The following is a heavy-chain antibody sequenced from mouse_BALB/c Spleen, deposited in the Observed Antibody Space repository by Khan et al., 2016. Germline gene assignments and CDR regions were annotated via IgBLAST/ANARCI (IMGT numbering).Heavy chain of an antibody. CDR1: GFNIKDTY. V-gene: IGHV14-3*02. D-gene: IGHD2-3*01. J-gene: IGHJ2*01. CDR3: TREGYYPY. CDR2: IDPANVNT. Sequence: VQLQQSGAELVKPGASVKLSCTASGFNIKDTYMHWVKQRPEQGLEWIGRIDPANVNTKYDPKFQGKATITADTSSNTAYLQLSSLTSEDTAVYYWTREGYYPYGGQGTTHTVAS.